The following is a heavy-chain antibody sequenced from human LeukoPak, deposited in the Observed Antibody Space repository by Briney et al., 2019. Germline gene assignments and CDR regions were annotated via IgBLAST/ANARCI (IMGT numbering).Heavy chain of an antibody. Sequence: ASVKVSCKASGGTFSSYAISWVRQAPGQGLEWMGIINPSGGSTSYAQKFQGRVTMTRDTSTSTVYMELSSLRSEDTAVYYCARDGPRIAALGEDFDYWGQGTLVTVSS. CDR3: ARDGPRIAALGEDFDY. CDR1: GGTFSSYA. D-gene: IGHD6-6*01. J-gene: IGHJ4*02. V-gene: IGHV1-46*01. CDR2: INPSGGST.